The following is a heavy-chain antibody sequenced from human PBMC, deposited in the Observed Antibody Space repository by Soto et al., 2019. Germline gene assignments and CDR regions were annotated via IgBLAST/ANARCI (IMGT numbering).Heavy chain of an antibody. J-gene: IGHJ4*02. D-gene: IGHD2-8*01. Sequence: VQLVESGGGLVQPGRSRRLSCVVSGISFDDYAMHWVRQVPGKGMEWVSGINWDSGDIGYADSVKGRFTISRDNAKNSLYLQMNSLRTEDTALYYCVKDTAPGFYDANGHLDYWGQGTPVTVSS. V-gene: IGHV3-9*01. CDR1: GISFDDYA. CDR3: VKDTAPGFYDANGHLDY. CDR2: INWDSGDI.